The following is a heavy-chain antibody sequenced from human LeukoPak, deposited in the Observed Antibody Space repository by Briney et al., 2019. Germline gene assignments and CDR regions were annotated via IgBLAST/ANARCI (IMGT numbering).Heavy chain of an antibody. CDR3: ARVTDVVVPAPLQFDP. Sequence: PGRSLRLSCAASGFTFSSYAMHWVRQAPGKGLEWVAVISYDGSNKYYADSVKGRFTISRDNSKNTLYLQMNSLRAEDTAVYYCARVTDVVVPAPLQFDPWGQGTLVTVSS. D-gene: IGHD2-2*01. CDR2: ISYDGSNK. V-gene: IGHV3-30-3*01. J-gene: IGHJ5*02. CDR1: GFTFSSYA.